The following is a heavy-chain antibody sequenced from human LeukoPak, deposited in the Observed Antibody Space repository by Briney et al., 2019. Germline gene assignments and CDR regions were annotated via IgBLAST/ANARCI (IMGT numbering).Heavy chain of an antibody. D-gene: IGHD4-17*01. J-gene: IGHJ4*02. CDR2: IIPILGIA. CDR1: GGTFSSYA. Sequence: ASVKVSCKASGGTFSSYAISWVRQAPGQGPEWMGRIIPILGIANYAQKFQGRVTITADKSTSTAYMELSSLRSEDTAVYYCARTYRRRTTVTPDLDYWGQGTLVTVSS. V-gene: IGHV1-69*04. CDR3: ARTYRRRTTVTPDLDY.